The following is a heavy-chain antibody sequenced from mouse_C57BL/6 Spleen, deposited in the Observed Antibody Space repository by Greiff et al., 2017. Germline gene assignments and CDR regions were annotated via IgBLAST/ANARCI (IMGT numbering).Heavy chain of an antibody. V-gene: IGHV1-66*01. J-gene: IGHJ3*01. CDR3: ARSGQGFAY. CDR1: GYSFTSYY. CDR2: IYPGSGNT. Sequence: VQRVESGPELVKPGASVKISCKASGYSFTSYYIHWVKQRPGQGLEWIGWIYPGSGNTKYNEKFKGKATLTADTSSSTAYMQLSSLTSEDSAVYYCARSGQGFAYWGQGTLVTVSA. D-gene: IGHD3-3*01.